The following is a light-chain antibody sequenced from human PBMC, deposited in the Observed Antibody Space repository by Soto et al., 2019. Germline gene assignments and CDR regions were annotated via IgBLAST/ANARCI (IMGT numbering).Light chain of an antibody. CDR2: GAS. Sequence: EIVLTQSPGTLSLSPGERATLSCRASQSISSNYLAWYQQRPGQAPRLLIYGASSRATGIPDRFSGSGSGTDFTLTISRLEPEDFAVYYCQQYGTSQLTFCGGNKWELK. CDR1: QSISSNY. CDR3: QQYGTSQLT. V-gene: IGKV3-20*01. J-gene: IGKJ4*01.